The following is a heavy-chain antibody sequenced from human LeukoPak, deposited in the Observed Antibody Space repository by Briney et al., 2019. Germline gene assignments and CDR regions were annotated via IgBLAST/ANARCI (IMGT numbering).Heavy chain of an antibody. D-gene: IGHD6-19*01. Sequence: GGSLRLSCAASGFTFSSYTMNWVRQAPGKGLEWVSSITTTSSYIYYADSVKGRFTISRDNAKNSLYLQMNSLRAEDTAVYYCARPYSSGTGLSAFDIWGQGTMVTVSS. V-gene: IGHV3-21*04. CDR3: ARPYSSGTGLSAFDI. CDR1: GFTFSSYT. CDR2: ITTTSSYI. J-gene: IGHJ3*02.